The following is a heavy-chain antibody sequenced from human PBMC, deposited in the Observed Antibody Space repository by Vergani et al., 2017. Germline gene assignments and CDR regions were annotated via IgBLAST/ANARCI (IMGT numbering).Heavy chain of an antibody. CDR2: IRYDGSNK. CDR1: GFTFSSYG. CDR3: ARGLKGGVLRFLEWLFDY. V-gene: IGHV3-30*02. D-gene: IGHD3-3*01. Sequence: QVQLVESGGGVVQPGGSLRLSCAASGFTFSSYGMHWVRQAPGKGLEWVAFIRYDGSNKYYADSVKGRFTISRDNSKNTLYLQMNSLRAEDTAVYYCARGLKGGVLRFLEWLFDYWGQGTLVTVSS. J-gene: IGHJ4*02.